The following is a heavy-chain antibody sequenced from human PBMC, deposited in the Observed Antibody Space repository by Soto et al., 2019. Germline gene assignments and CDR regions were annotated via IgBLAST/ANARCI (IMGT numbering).Heavy chain of an antibody. CDR2: IIPIFGTA. D-gene: IGHD3-22*01. Sequence: SVKVSCQASGGTFSSYAISWVRQAPGQGLEWMGGIIPIFGTANYAQKFQGRVTITADESTSTAYMELSSLRSEDTAVYYCAGDDSSGYYPYMYYFDYWGQGTLVTVSS. J-gene: IGHJ4*02. CDR3: AGDDSSGYYPYMYYFDY. CDR1: GGTFSSYA. V-gene: IGHV1-69*13.